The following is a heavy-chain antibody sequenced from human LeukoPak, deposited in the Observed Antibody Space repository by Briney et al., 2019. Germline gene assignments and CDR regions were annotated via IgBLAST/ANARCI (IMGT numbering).Heavy chain of an antibody. D-gene: IGHD3-22*01. CDR3: ARDVYTDSSGYPPVFDY. CDR1: GYTFISYG. J-gene: IGHJ4*02. Sequence: ASVKVSCKASGYTFISYGISWVRQAPGQGLEWMGWISDCNGNTNYAQKLQGRVTMTTDTSTSTAYMELRSLRSDDTAVYYCARDVYTDSSGYPPVFDYWGQGTLVTVSS. CDR2: ISDCNGNT. V-gene: IGHV1-18*01.